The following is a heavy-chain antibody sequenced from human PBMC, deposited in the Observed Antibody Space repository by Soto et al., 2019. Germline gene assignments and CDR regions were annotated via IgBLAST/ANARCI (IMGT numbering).Heavy chain of an antibody. Sequence: QVQLQQWGAGLLKPSETLSLTCAVYGGSFSGYYWSWIRQPPGKGLEWIGEINHSGSTNYNPSLKSRVTISVDTSKNQFSLKLSSVTAADTAVYYCARVSPRGSSWEDDDYWGQGTLVTVSS. J-gene: IGHJ4*02. CDR1: GGSFSGYY. CDR3: ARVSPRGSSWEDDDY. D-gene: IGHD6-13*01. V-gene: IGHV4-34*01. CDR2: INHSGST.